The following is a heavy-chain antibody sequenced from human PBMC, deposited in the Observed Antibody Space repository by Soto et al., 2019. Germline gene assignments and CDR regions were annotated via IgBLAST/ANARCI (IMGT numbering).Heavy chain of an antibody. Sequence: GESLKISCKGSGYSLTSYWISWVRQMPGKGLEWMGIIYPGDSDTRYSPSFQGQVTISADKSVSTAYLQWSSLKASDTAMYYCARTAAAGKYYYGMDVWGQGTTVTVSS. CDR1: GYSLTSYW. V-gene: IGHV5-51*01. CDR3: ARTAAAGKYYYGMDV. CDR2: IYPGDSDT. D-gene: IGHD6-13*01. J-gene: IGHJ6*02.